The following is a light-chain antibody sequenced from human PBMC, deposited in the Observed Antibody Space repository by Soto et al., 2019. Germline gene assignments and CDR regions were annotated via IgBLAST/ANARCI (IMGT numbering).Light chain of an antibody. Sequence: QSVLTQPPSVSGAPGQRITISCTGSISNIGAGYDVHWYQQLPGTAPKLLIFGNNNRPSGVPDRISGSRSGTSASLAITGLQAEDEADYYCQSYDGSLSGGSVVFGGGTKLTVL. CDR3: QSYDGSLSGGSVV. CDR1: ISNIGAGYD. CDR2: GNN. J-gene: IGLJ2*01. V-gene: IGLV1-40*01.